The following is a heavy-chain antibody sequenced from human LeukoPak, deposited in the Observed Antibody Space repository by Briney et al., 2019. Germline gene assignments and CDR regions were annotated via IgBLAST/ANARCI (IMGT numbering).Heavy chain of an antibody. CDR3: ARLDCLVEGCYNH. J-gene: IGHJ4*02. Sequence: SETPSLTCSVSGDSVTSSYWNWIRQPPGKGLEWIGYVSSDGTTNYTPSLRSRLIMSVDTAKNDISLILTSVTAADTAIYYCARLDCLVEGCYNHWGRGTLVTVSS. V-gene: IGHV4-59*08. D-gene: IGHD2-15*01. CDR2: VSSDGTT. CDR1: GDSVTSSY.